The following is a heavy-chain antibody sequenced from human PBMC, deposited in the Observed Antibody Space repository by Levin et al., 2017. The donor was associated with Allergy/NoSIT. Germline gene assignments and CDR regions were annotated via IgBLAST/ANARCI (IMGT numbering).Heavy chain of an antibody. D-gene: IGHD6-13*01. CDR1: GGSISSSSYY. V-gene: IGHV4-39*01. CDR3: ARQGRAEYSSSWYVPTFVPDQAFDY. CDR2: IYYSGST. J-gene: IGHJ4*02. Sequence: PSETLSLTCTVSGGSISSSSYYWGWIRQPPGKGLEWIGTIYYSGSTFYNPSLKSRVTISVDTSKNQFSLKLSSVTAADTAVFYCARQGRAEYSSSWYVPTFVPDQAFDYWGQGTLVTVSS.